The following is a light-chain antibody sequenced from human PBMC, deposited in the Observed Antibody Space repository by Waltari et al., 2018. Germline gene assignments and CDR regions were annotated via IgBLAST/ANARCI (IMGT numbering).Light chain of an antibody. CDR3: QQYYTTPYT. V-gene: IGKV4-1*01. J-gene: IGKJ2*01. CDR1: QSVFYSPTNKNY. CDR2: WAS. Sequence: DIVMTQSPDSLAVSLGERATINCKSSQSVFYSPTNKNYLAWYRQKPGQPPKLLIYWASTRESGVPDRFSGSGSGTDFTLTISSLQAEDLAVYYCQQYYTTPYTFGQGTNLEIK.